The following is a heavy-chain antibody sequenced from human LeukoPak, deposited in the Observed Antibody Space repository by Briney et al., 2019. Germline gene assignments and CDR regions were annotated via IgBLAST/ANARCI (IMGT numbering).Heavy chain of an antibody. CDR1: GYTFNSYG. D-gene: IGHD2-15*01. CDR3: ARGGLGYCSGGSCPSNWFDP. J-gene: IGHJ5*02. Sequence: ASVKVSCKAYGYTFNSYGITWLRQAPGQGFEWMGWISPYNGNTNYAQKLQGRVTMTTDTSTSTAYMDLRSLRSDDTAVYYCARGGLGYCSGGSCPSNWFDPWGQGTLVTVSS. V-gene: IGHV1-18*01. CDR2: ISPYNGNT.